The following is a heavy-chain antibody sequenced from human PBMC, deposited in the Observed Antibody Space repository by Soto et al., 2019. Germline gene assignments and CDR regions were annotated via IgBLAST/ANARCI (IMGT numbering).Heavy chain of an antibody. Sequence: EVQLVESGGGLVQPGGSLRLSCVASGFSFRNSWMTWVRQAPGKGLECLGNINPDGSATYYVDSVKGRFTISRDNAKNSLSLQINCRRAEDTAIYHFVTDLNWGANWGQGTMVIVSP. CDR1: GFSFRNSW. D-gene: IGHD3-16*01. CDR3: VTDLNWGAN. J-gene: IGHJ3*01. V-gene: IGHV3-7*01. CDR2: INPDGSAT.